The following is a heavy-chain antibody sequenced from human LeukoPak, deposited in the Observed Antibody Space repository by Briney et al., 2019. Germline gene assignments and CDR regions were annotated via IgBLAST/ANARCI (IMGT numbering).Heavy chain of an antibody. J-gene: IGHJ5*02. CDR2: IYYSGST. CDR1: GGSISSYY. D-gene: IGHD3-22*01. CDR3: ARQYDSSGYYTPWWFDP. V-gene: IGHV4-59*08. Sequence: SETLSLTCTVSGGSISSYYWSWIRQPPGKGLEWIGYIYYSGSTNYNPSLKSRVTISVDTSKNQFSLKLSSVTAADTAVYYCARQYDSSGYYTPWWFDPWGQGALVTVSS.